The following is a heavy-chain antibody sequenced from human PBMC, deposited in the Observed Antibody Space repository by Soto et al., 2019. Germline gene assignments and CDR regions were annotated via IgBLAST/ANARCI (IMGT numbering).Heavy chain of an antibody. J-gene: IGHJ4*02. CDR3: ARWGLDSSGYYFDY. CDR1: GFTFSSYA. V-gene: IGHV3-30-3*01. D-gene: IGHD3-22*01. Sequence: ESGGGVVQPGRSLRLSCAASGFTFSSYAMHWVRQAPGKGLEWVAVISYDGSNKYYADSVKGRFTISRDNSKNTLYLQMNSLRAEDTAVYYCARWGLDSSGYYFDYWGQGTLVTVSS. CDR2: ISYDGSNK.